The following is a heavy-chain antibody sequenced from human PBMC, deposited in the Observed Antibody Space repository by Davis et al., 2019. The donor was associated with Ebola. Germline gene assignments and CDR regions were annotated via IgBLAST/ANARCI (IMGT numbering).Heavy chain of an antibody. CDR1: GFTFSRNW. D-gene: IGHD3-22*01. Sequence: PGGSLRLSCAASGFTFSRNWMTWVRQAPGKGLEWVANIKQDGSEKYYVDSVKGRFTISRDNAKNSLYLQMNSLRVEDTAVYYCARHHYDSSGYAFDIWGQGTLVTVSS. J-gene: IGHJ4*02. CDR2: IKQDGSEK. CDR3: ARHHYDSSGYAFDI. V-gene: IGHV3-7*01.